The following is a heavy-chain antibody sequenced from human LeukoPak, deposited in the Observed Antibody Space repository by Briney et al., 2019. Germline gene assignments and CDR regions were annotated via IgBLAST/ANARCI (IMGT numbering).Heavy chain of an antibody. Sequence: GASVKVSFKASGYTFTSYGISWVRQAPGQGLEWMGWISAYNGNTNYAQKLQGRVTMTTDTSTSTAYMELRSLRSDDTAVYYCAREFRFSRSSTSCYTNWGQGTLVTVSS. D-gene: IGHD2-2*01. CDR3: AREFRFSRSSTSCYTN. J-gene: IGHJ4*02. CDR1: GYTFTSYG. V-gene: IGHV1-18*01. CDR2: ISAYNGNT.